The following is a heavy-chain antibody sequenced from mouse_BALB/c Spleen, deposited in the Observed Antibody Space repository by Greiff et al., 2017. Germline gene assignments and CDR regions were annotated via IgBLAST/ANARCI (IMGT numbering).Heavy chain of an antibody. D-gene: IGHD2-14*01. V-gene: IGHV5-6-3*01. CDR2: INSNGGST. Sequence: EVKVVESGGGLVQPGGSLKLSCAASGFTFSSYGMSWVHQTPDKRLELVATINSNGGSTYYPDSVKGRFTISRDNAKNTLYLQMSSLKSEDTAMYYCARVHRSYAMDYWGQGTSVTVSS. J-gene: IGHJ4*01. CDR1: GFTFSSYG. CDR3: ARVHRSYAMDY.